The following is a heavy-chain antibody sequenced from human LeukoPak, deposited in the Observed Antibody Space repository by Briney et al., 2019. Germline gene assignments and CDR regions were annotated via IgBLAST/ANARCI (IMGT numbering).Heavy chain of an antibody. CDR2: IYTSGST. CDR3: ARDHPMIESY. D-gene: IGHD3-22*01. Sequence: SETLSLTCAVSGGSISSYYWSWIRQPAGKGLEWIGRIYTSGSTNYNPSLKGRVTMSVDTSKNQFSLQLSSVTAADTAVYYCARDHPMIESYWGQGTLVTVSS. CDR1: GGSISSYY. V-gene: IGHV4-4*07. J-gene: IGHJ4*02.